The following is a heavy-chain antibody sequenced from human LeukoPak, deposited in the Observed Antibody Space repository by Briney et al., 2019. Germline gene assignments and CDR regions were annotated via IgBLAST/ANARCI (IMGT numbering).Heavy chain of an antibody. CDR1: GFTFSNAW. CDR2: IKSKTDGGTT. Sequence: GGSLRLSCAASGFTFSNAWMSWVRQAPGKGLEWVGRIKSKTDGGTTDYAAPVKGRFTISRDDSKNTLYLQMNSLKTEDTAVYYCTEQQPAYYYYYGTDVWGQGTTVTVSS. D-gene: IGHD6-13*01. CDR3: TEQQPAYYYYYGTDV. J-gene: IGHJ6*02. V-gene: IGHV3-15*01.